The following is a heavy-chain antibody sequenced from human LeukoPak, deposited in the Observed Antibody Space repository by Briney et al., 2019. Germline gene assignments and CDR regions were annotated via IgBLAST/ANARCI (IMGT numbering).Heavy chain of an antibody. CDR2: IDPSDSYA. D-gene: IGHD5-18*01. V-gene: IGHV5-10-1*01. Sequence: GESLRISCKGSGYSFTTYWINWVRQMPGKGLEWMGKIDPSDSYATYSPSFQGHVSISADKSINTAYLHWSTLKASDSATYYCARRGFSSEEYDYWGQGTLVTVSS. J-gene: IGHJ4*02. CDR1: GYSFTTYW. CDR3: ARRGFSSEEYDY.